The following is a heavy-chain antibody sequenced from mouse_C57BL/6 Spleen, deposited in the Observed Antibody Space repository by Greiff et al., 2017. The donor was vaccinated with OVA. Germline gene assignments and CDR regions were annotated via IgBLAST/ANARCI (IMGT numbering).Heavy chain of an antibody. CDR1: GYAFSSSW. CDR2: IYPGDGDT. D-gene: IGHD2-3*01. V-gene: IGHV1-82*01. J-gene: IGHJ2*01. Sequence: QVQLQQSGPELVKPGASVKISCKASGYAFSSSWMNWVKQRPGKGLEWIGRIYPGDGDTNYNGKFKGKATLTADKSSSTAYMQLSSLTSEDSAVYCCAREGWLIPFGYWGQGTTLTVSS. CDR3: AREGWLIPFGY.